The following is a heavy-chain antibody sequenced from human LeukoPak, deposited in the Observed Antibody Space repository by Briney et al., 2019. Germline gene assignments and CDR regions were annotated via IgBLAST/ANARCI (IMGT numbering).Heavy chain of an antibody. V-gene: IGHV3-30*03. D-gene: IGHD6-13*01. J-gene: IGHJ4*01. CDR2: ISYDGSNK. CDR1: GFTFSSYG. Sequence: GGSLRLSCAASGFTFSSYGMHWVRQAPGKGLEWVTVISYDGSNKYYADSVKGRFTISRDNSKNTLYLQMNSLRAEDTAVYYCARLSLAAENYWGQGTLVTVSS. CDR3: ARLSLAAENY.